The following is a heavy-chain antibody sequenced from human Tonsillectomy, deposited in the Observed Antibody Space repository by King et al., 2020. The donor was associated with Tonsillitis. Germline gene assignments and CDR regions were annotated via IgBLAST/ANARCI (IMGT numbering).Heavy chain of an antibody. Sequence: QLQESGPGLVKPSETLSLTCTVSGGSISSRSSYWGWIRQPPGKGLEWIGCIYYSGSTYYNPSLESRVTISVDTAKNQFSLKLSSVTASDTAIYYCARHGTTVTTRFDCWGQGSLVTVSS. J-gene: IGHJ4*02. V-gene: IGHV4-39*01. D-gene: IGHD4-17*01. CDR1: GGSISSRSSY. CDR2: IYYSGST. CDR3: ARHGTTVTTRFDC.